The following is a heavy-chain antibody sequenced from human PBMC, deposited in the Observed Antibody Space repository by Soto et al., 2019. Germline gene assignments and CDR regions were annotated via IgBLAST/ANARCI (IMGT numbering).Heavy chain of an antibody. CDR1: GYTFTGYY. J-gene: IGHJ4*02. V-gene: IGHV1-2*04. Sequence: ASVKVSCKASGYTFTGYYMHWVRQAPGQGLEWMGWINPNSGGTNYAQKFQGCVTMTRDTSISTAYMELSRLRSDDTAVYYCAREARADLRGYSGYDFDYWDQGTLVTVSS. CDR3: AREARADLRGYSGYDFDY. D-gene: IGHD5-12*01. CDR2: INPNSGGT.